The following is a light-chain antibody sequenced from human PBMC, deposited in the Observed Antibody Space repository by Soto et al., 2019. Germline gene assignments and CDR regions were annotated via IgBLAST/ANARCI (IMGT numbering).Light chain of an antibody. V-gene: IGLV2-11*01. Sequence: QSVLTQPRSVSGSPGQSVTISCTGTSSDVGGYNYVSWYQQHPGKAPKVMIYDVSNRPSGVPDRFSGSKSGNTASLTISGLQAEDEADYYCCSFAGRGTYVFGGGTKVTVL. J-gene: IGLJ2*01. CDR1: SSDVGGYNY. CDR2: DVS. CDR3: CSFAGRGTYV.